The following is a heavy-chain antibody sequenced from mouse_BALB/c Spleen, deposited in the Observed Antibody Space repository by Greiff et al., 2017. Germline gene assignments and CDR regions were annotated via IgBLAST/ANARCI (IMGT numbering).Heavy chain of an antibody. CDR1: GYTFTSYN. CDR3: ARETTVVATDAMDY. V-gene: IGHV1-12*01. D-gene: IGHD1-1*01. J-gene: IGHJ4*01. Sequence: QVQLQQPGAELVKPGASVKMSCKASGYTFTSYNMHWVKQTPGQGLEWIGAIYPGNGDTSYNEKFKGKATLTADTSSSTAYMQLSSLTSEDSAVYFCARETTVVATDAMDYWGQGTSVTVSS. CDR2: IYPGNGDT.